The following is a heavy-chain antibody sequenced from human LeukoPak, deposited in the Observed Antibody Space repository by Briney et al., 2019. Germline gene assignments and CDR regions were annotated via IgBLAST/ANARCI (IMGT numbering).Heavy chain of an antibody. CDR2: TRSDESYK. J-gene: IGHJ4*02. D-gene: IGHD3-22*01. CDR3: AKSDYYDSSGHPSSFEY. V-gene: IGHV3-30*02. Sequence: GGSLRLSCKASGFSFKLYGMHWVRQAPGKGLEWVAFTRSDESYKYYADSVKGRFIVSRDNSENTLYLQMNSLRAEDTAVYYCAKSDYYDSSGHPSSFEYWGQGTLVTVSS. CDR1: GFSFKLYG.